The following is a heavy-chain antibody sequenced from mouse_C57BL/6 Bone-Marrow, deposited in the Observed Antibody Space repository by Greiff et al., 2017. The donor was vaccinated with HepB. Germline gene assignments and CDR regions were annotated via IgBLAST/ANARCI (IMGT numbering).Heavy chain of an antibody. CDR2: ISNLAYSI. J-gene: IGHJ3*01. V-gene: IGHV5-15*01. CDR3: ARHGFAY. CDR1: GFTFSDYG. Sequence: VQLKESGGGLVQPGGSLKLSCAASGFTFSDYGMAWVRQAPRKGPEWVAFISNLAYSIYYADTVTGRFTISRENAKNTLYLEMSSLRSEDTAMYYCARHGFAYWGQGTLVTVSA.